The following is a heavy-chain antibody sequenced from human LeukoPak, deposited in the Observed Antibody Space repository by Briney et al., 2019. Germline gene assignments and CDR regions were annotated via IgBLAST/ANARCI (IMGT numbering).Heavy chain of an antibody. CDR1: GFTFSSYE. V-gene: IGHV3-48*03. D-gene: IGHD1-26*01. J-gene: IGHJ4*02. CDR2: ISSSGSTI. Sequence: QPGGSLRLSCAASGFTFSSYEMHWVRQAPGKGLEWVSYISSSGSTIYYADSVKGRFTISRDNAKNSLYLQMNSLRVEDTAVYYCASRIVGTPDYFDYWGQGALVTVSS. CDR3: ASRIVGTPDYFDY.